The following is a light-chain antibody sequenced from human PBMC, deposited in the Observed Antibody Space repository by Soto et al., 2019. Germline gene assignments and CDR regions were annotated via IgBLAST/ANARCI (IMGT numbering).Light chain of an antibody. Sequence: QSALTQPASVSGSPGQSITISCSGTSSDVGGYDYVSWYQQHPGKAPKLIIYEVNNRPSGVSNRFSGSKSANTASLTISGLQAEDEADYYCSSFTNSTTLVVFGGGTQLTVL. CDR2: EVN. J-gene: IGLJ2*01. V-gene: IGLV2-14*01. CDR3: SSFTNSTTLVV. CDR1: SSDVGGYDY.